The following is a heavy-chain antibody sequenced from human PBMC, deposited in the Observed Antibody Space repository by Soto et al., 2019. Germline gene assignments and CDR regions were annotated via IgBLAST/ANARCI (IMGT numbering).Heavy chain of an antibody. J-gene: IGHJ6*02. CDR2: INPSGGST. CDR3: ARAGDIVATIYYYGMDV. CDR1: GYTFTSYY. D-gene: IGHD5-12*01. V-gene: IGHV1-46*01. Sequence: ASVKVSCKASGYTFTSYYMHWVRQAPGQGLEWMGIINPSGGSTSYAQKFQGRVTMTRDTSTSTVYMELSSLRSEDTAVYYCARAGDIVATIYYYGMDVWGQGTTVTVSS.